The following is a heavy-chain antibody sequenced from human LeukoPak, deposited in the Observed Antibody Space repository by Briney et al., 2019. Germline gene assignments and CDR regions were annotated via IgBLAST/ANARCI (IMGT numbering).Heavy chain of an antibody. J-gene: IGHJ3*01. CDR3: ARLSPDGFDV. D-gene: IGHD2/OR15-2a*01. Sequence: SETLSLTCAVSGGSITSSKWWTWVRQPPGKGLEWIGESYHSGSTNYNPSLKSRVTISVDKSKKQFSLKLSSVTTADTAVYYCARLSPDGFDVWGQGTMVTVFS. CDR2: SYHSGST. V-gene: IGHV4-4*02. CDR1: GGSITSSKW.